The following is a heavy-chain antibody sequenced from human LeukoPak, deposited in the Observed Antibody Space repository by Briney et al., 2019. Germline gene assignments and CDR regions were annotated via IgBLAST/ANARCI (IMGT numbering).Heavy chain of an antibody. D-gene: IGHD4-17*01. Sequence: PGGSLRLSCAASGFTFSSYSMNWVRQAPGKGLEWVSSISSSGSTIYYADSVKGRFTISRDNAKNSLYLQMNSLRAEDTAVYYCATIRGRGDYVFPHWGQGTLVTVSS. J-gene: IGHJ4*02. V-gene: IGHV3-48*04. CDR1: GFTFSSYS. CDR2: ISSSGSTI. CDR3: ATIRGRGDYVFPH.